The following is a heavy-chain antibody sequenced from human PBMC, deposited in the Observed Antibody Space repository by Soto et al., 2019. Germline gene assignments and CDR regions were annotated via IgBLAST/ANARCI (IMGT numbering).Heavy chain of an antibody. CDR2: ISGSGGST. CDR3: AKDLISGVVIIPFPDAFDI. Sequence: PGGSLRLSCAASGFTFSSYAMSWVRQAPGKGLEWVSAISGSGGSTYYADSVKGRFTISRDNSKNTLYLQMNSLRAEDTAVYYCAKDLISGVVIIPFPDAFDIWGQGTMVTVSS. J-gene: IGHJ3*02. V-gene: IGHV3-23*01. CDR1: GFTFSSYA. D-gene: IGHD3-3*01.